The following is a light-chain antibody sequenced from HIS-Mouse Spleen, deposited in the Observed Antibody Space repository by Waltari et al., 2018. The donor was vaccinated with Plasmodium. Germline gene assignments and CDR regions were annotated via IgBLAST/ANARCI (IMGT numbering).Light chain of an antibody. J-gene: IGKJ1*01. CDR2: KAS. Sequence: DIQMTQSPSTLSASVGDRVTITCRASQRISSRLAWYQQKQGKAPKLLIYKASSLESGVPSRFSGSGSGTEFTLTISSLQPDDFATYYCQQYNSYSWTFGQGTKVEIK. CDR3: QQYNSYSWT. V-gene: IGKV1-5*03. CDR1: QRISSR.